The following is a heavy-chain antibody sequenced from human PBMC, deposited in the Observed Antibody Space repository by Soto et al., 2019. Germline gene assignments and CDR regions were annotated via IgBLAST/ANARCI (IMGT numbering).Heavy chain of an antibody. CDR2: ISWNSGRI. Sequence: EVQLVESGGGLVQPGRSLRLSCAASGFTFDDYAMHWVRQVPGKGLEWVSGISWNSGRIGYADSVKGRFTISRDNAKNSLYLQMNSLRAEDTALYYCAKGAITIFGVVRAHFDYWGQGTLVTVSS. V-gene: IGHV3-9*01. D-gene: IGHD3-3*01. J-gene: IGHJ4*02. CDR3: AKGAITIFGVVRAHFDY. CDR1: GFTFDDYA.